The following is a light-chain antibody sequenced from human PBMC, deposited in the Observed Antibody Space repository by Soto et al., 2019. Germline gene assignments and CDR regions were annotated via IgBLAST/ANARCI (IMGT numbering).Light chain of an antibody. CDR1: GSDIAAYNY. CDR2: GVT. CDR3: SSFTTSYFWG. Sequence: QSVLTQPASVSGSPGQSITISCTGSGSDIAAYNYVSWYQQHPGKAPKLLIHGVTRRPSGVSSRFSASKSAYTASLTISGLQAEDEANDYCSSFTTSYFWGFGPGTKGTVL. V-gene: IGLV2-14*01. J-gene: IGLJ1*01.